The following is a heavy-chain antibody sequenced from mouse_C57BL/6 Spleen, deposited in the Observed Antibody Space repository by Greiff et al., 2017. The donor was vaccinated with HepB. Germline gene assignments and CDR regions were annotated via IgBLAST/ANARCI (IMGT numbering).Heavy chain of an antibody. D-gene: IGHD2-1*01. J-gene: IGHJ4*01. V-gene: IGHV2-6-1*01. CDR2: IWSDGST. Sequence: VMLVESGPGLVAPSQSLSITCTVSGFSLTSYGVHWVRQPPGKGLEWLVVIWSDGSTTYNSALKSRLSISKDNSKSQVFLKMNSLQTDDTAMYYCARHGYYGNLYAMDYWGQGTSVTVSS. CDR1: GFSLTSYG. CDR3: ARHGYYGNLYAMDY.